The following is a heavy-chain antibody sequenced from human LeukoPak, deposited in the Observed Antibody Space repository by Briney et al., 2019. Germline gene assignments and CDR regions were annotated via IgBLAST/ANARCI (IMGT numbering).Heavy chain of an antibody. CDR1: GDSISNDGYY. CDR3: AREHNRSSYFDY. J-gene: IGHJ4*02. D-gene: IGHD6-6*01. V-gene: IGHV4-31*03. Sequence: SETLSLTCTVSGDSISNDGYYWSWVRQHPQKGLERIGYIYSSGGTYYNPSLKSRVTISVDTFKNQFSLKLTSVTAADTAVYYCAREHNRSSYFDYWGQGTLVTVSS. CDR2: IYSSGGT.